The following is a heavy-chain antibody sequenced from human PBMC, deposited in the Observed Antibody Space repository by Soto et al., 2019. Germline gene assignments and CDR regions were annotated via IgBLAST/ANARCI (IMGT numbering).Heavy chain of an antibody. CDR1: GGSISSGRYY. J-gene: IGHJ5*02. V-gene: IGHV4-39*01. D-gene: IGHD2-15*01. CDR2: IYYSGST. Sequence: SETLSLTCTVSGGSISSGRYYWGWIRQPPGKGLEWIGSIYYSGSTYSNPSLKSRVTISVDTSKNQFSLRLSSVTAADTAVYYCARHSDCSGGSCYSEYFAVGKWFYPWGQGTLVTVSS. CDR3: ARHSDCSGGSCYSEYFAVGKWFYP.